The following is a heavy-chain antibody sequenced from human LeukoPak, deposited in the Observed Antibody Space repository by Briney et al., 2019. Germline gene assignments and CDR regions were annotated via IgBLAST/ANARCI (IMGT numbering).Heavy chain of an antibody. CDR2: ISGSGGST. V-gene: IGHV3-23*01. CDR1: GFTFSSYG. Sequence: GGSLRLSCAASGFTFSSYGMSWVRQAPGKGLEWVSAISGSGGSTYYADSVKGRFTISRDNSKNTLYLQMNSLRAEDTAVYYCARDLVAVAGTYYYYYMDVWGKGTTVTVSS. CDR3: ARDLVAVAGTYYYYYMDV. J-gene: IGHJ6*03. D-gene: IGHD6-19*01.